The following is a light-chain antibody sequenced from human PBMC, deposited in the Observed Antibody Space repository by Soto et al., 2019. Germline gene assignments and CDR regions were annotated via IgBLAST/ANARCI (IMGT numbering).Light chain of an antibody. J-gene: IGKJ3*01. Sequence: EIVLTQSPGTLSLSPGERATLSCRASQSVSSNYLAWYQQKPGQAPRLLIYGASSRATGIPDRFSGSGSATDFTLTISRLEPEDFAVYYCQQYGSSPFTCGPGTKVDIK. CDR1: QSVSSNY. CDR3: QQYGSSPFT. CDR2: GAS. V-gene: IGKV3-20*01.